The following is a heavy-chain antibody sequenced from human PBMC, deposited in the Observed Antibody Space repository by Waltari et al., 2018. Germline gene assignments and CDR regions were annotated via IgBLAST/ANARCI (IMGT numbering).Heavy chain of an antibody. V-gene: IGHV4-31*03. J-gene: IGHJ5*02. CDR2: IYYSGST. D-gene: IGHD5-18*01. CDR1: GGSISSGGSY. CDR3: ARDNSYGNWFDP. Sequence: QVHLQESGPGLVKPSQTLSLTCTVSGGSISSGGSYWSWLRQHPGQGLEWIGYIYYSGSTYYNPSLKSRVTISVDTSKNQFSLKLSSVTAADTAVYYCARDNSYGNWFDPWGQGTLVTVSS.